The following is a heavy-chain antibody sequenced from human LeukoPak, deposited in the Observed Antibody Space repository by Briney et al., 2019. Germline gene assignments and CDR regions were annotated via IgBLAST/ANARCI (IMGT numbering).Heavy chain of an antibody. J-gene: IGHJ4*02. CDR1: GFTVSSNY. Sequence: QPGGSLRLSCAASGFTVSSNYMSWVRQAPGKGLEWVSVIYSGGSTYYADSVKGRFTISRDNAKNMLYLEMNSLRAEDTAVYYCATEVGGPMFDYWGQGTLVTVSS. V-gene: IGHV3-53*01. CDR3: ATEVGGPMFDY. CDR2: IYSGGST. D-gene: IGHD3-10*01.